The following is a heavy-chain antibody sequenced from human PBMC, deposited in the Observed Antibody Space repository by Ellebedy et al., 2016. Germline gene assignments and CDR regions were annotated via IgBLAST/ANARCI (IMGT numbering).Heavy chain of an antibody. Sequence: GESLKISCAASGFTFGSYGMHWVRQAPGKGLEWVAVISYDGSNKYYADSVKGRFTISRDNSKNTLYLQKNSLRAEDTAVYYCSKLLTFWSGYDAWGQHAFDIWGQGTMVTVSS. CDR1: GFTFGSYG. CDR3: SKLLTFWSGYDAWGQHAFDI. CDR2: ISYDGSNK. V-gene: IGHV3-30*18. J-gene: IGHJ3*02. D-gene: IGHD3-3*01.